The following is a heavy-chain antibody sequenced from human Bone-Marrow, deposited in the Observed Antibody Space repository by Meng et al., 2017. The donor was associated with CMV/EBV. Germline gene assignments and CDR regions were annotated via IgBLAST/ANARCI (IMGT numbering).Heavy chain of an antibody. CDR3: ARGEWIQLWSYQEYYFDY. J-gene: IGHJ4*02. Sequence: ASVKVSCKASGYTFTGYYMHWVRQAPGQGLEWMGWINPNSGGTNYAQKFQGRVTMTRDTSISTAYMELSRLRSDDTAVYYCARGEWIQLWSYQEYYFDYWGQGTLATVSS. CDR1: GYTFTGYY. CDR2: INPNSGGT. V-gene: IGHV1-2*02. D-gene: IGHD5-18*01.